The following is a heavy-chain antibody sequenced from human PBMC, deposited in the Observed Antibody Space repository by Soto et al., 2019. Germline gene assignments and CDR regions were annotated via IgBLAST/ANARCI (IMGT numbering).Heavy chain of an antibody. CDR2: IYSSGST. J-gene: IGHJ4*02. V-gene: IGHV4-4*07. Sequence: SETLSLTCTVSGGSISSYYWSWIRQSAGKGLEWIGRIYSSGSTNYNPSLKSRVSMSVDTSKNQFSLKLSSVAAADTAVYYCTKILRAGYTSTLDYWGQGTLVTVSS. CDR3: TKILRAGYTSTLDY. CDR1: GGSISSYY. D-gene: IGHD6-13*01.